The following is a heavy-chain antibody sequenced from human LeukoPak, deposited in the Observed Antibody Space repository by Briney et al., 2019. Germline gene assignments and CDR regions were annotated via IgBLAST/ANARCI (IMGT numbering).Heavy chain of an antibody. CDR1: GGTFSSYA. Sequence: SVKVSCKAPGGTFSSYAISWVRQAPGRGLEWMGGIIPIFGTANYAQKFQGRVTITADESTSTAYMELSSLRSEDTAVYYCARYRVGYEEGQYYMDVWGKGTTVTVSS. J-gene: IGHJ6*03. CDR3: ARYRVGYEEGQYYMDV. V-gene: IGHV1-69*13. D-gene: IGHD5-12*01. CDR2: IIPIFGTA.